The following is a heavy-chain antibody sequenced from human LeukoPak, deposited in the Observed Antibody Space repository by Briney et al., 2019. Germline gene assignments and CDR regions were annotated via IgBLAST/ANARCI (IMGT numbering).Heavy chain of an antibody. CDR1: GFNFTNYG. CDR3: TRGYSGVAIYAFDI. V-gene: IGHV3-72*01. Sequence: PGGSLRLSCAASGFNFTNYGMHWVRQAPGKGLEWVGRIGNKANSYTTEYAASVKGRFTISRDDSKNSLYLQMNSLKTEDTAVYHCTRGYSGVAIYAFDIWGQGTMVTVSS. D-gene: IGHD6-19*01. J-gene: IGHJ3*02. CDR2: IGNKANSYTT.